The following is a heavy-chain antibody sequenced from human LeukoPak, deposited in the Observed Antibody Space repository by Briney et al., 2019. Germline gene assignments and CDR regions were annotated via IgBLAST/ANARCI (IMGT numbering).Heavy chain of an antibody. Sequence: SETLSLTCDVSGGSIDSTNWWNWVRQPPGKGLEWIGEIHHDGRINYNPSLKSRVTLSVDKSKNQFSLKLSSVTAADTAVYYCASPSYSSGWYYFDYWGQGTLVTVSS. CDR1: GGSIDSTNW. CDR3: ASPSYSSGWYYFDY. D-gene: IGHD6-19*01. V-gene: IGHV4/OR15-8*01. J-gene: IGHJ4*02. CDR2: IHHDGRI.